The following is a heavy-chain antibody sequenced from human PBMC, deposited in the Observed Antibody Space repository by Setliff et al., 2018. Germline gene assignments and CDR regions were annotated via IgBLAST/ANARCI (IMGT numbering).Heavy chain of an antibody. Sequence: SETLSLTCSVSGGSLTSHYWTWIRQPPGKGLEWIGVISYIERPHYHPSLQSRVTIAMETSNNQVSLTLTSVTAVDLAMYYCAGFCGGGSCPDYWGQGTLVTVSS. J-gene: IGHJ4*02. D-gene: IGHD2-15*01. CDR1: GGSLTSHY. V-gene: IGHV4-59*11. CDR3: AGFCGGGSCPDY. CDR2: ISYIERP.